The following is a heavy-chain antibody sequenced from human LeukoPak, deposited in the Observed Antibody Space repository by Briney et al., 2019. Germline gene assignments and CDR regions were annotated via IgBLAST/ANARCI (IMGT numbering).Heavy chain of an antibody. D-gene: IGHD3-22*01. CDR2: INPNRGGT. CDR1: GYTFTGYY. J-gene: IGHJ4*02. Sequence: ASVKVSCKASGYTFTGYYMHSVRQAPGQGLEWMGRINPNRGGTNYAQKFQGRVTMTRDTSISTAYMELSRLRSDDTAVYYCARDLFYYDSSGYYYMEDYWGQGTLVTVSS. V-gene: IGHV1-2*06. CDR3: ARDLFYYDSSGYYYMEDY.